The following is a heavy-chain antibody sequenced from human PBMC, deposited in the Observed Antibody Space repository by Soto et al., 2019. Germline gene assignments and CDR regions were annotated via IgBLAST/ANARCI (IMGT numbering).Heavy chain of an antibody. CDR2: MNPNSGNT. V-gene: IGHV1-8*01. CDR3: ARAEVGYYDLNYYYYGMDV. Sequence: ASVKVSCKASGYTFTSYDINWVRQATGQGLEWMGWMNPNSGNTGYAQKFQGRVTMTRNTSISTAYMELSSLRSEDTAVYYCARAEVGYYDLNYYYYGMDVWGQGTTVPVSS. J-gene: IGHJ6*02. D-gene: IGHD3-22*01. CDR1: GYTFTSYD.